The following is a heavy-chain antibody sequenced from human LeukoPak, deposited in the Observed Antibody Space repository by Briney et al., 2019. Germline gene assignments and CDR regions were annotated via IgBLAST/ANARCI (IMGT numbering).Heavy chain of an antibody. D-gene: IGHD3-22*01. Sequence: SVKVSCKASGGTFSSYTISWVRQAPGQGLEWMGRIIPILGIANYAQKFQGRVTITADKSTSTAYMELSSLRSEDMALYYCAKGHTYYYDSSGYSRDAFDIWGQGTMVTVSS. CDR2: IIPILGIA. CDR3: AKGHTYYYDSSGYSRDAFDI. V-gene: IGHV1-69*02. CDR1: GGTFSSYT. J-gene: IGHJ3*02.